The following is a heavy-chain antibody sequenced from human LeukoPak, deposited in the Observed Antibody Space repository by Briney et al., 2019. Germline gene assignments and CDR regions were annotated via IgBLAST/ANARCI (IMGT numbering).Heavy chain of an antibody. J-gene: IGHJ4*02. D-gene: IGHD5-12*01. CDR2: ISYDGSNK. CDR3: ARDRDSGYDSFDY. V-gene: IGHV3-30-3*01. CDR1: GFTFSSYA. Sequence: GGSLRLSCAASGFTFSSYAMHWVRQAPGKGLEWVAVISYDGSNKYYADSVKGRFTISRDNSKNTLYLQMNSLRAEDTAVYYCARDRDSGYDSFDYWGQGTLVTVSS.